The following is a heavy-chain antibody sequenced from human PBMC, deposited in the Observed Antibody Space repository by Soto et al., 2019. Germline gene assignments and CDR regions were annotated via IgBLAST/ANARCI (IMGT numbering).Heavy chain of an antibody. CDR1: GFTFSSYS. V-gene: IGHV3-48*01. D-gene: IGHD6-19*01. Sequence: EVQLVESGGGLVQPGGSLRLSCAASGFTFSSYSMNWLRQAPGKGLEWVSYISSSSSTIYYADSVTGRFTISRDNAKNSLYLQMNSLRAEDTAVYYCAREYSSGWYSFDYWGQGTLVTVSS. J-gene: IGHJ4*02. CDR2: ISSSSSTI. CDR3: AREYSSGWYSFDY.